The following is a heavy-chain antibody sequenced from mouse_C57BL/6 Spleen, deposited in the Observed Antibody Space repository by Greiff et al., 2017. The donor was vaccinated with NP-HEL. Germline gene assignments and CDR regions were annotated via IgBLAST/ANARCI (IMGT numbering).Heavy chain of an antibody. J-gene: IGHJ4*01. Sequence: EVKLVESGGGLVQPGGSMKLSCAASGFTFSDAWMDWVRQSPEKGLEWVAEIRNKANNHATYYAESVKGRFTISRDDSKSSVYLQMNSLRAEDTGIYYCTKITTVVAVYYAMDYWGQGTSVTVSS. CDR3: TKITTVVAVYYAMDY. V-gene: IGHV6-6*01. CDR2: IRNKANNHAT. CDR1: GFTFSDAW. D-gene: IGHD1-1*01.